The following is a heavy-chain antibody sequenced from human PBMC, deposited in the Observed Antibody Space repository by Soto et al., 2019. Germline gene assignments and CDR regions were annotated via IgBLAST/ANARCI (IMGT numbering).Heavy chain of an antibody. CDR2: ISYDGSNK. Sequence: PGGSLRLSCAASGFTFSSYAMHWVRQAPGKGLEWVAVISYDGSNKYYADSVKGRFTISRDNSKNTLYLQMNSLRAEDTTVYYCARAKAAAGPHYWGQGTLVTVSS. V-gene: IGHV3-30-3*01. CDR3: ARAKAAAGPHY. D-gene: IGHD6-13*01. J-gene: IGHJ4*02. CDR1: GFTFSSYA.